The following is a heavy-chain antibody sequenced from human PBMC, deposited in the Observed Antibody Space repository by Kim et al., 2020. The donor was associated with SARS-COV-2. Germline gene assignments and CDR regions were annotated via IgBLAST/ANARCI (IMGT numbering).Heavy chain of an antibody. CDR3: VRHDLKRITFFRVVIPPYGMDV. CDR1: GGSISSSSYY. CDR2: IYYSGST. V-gene: IGHV4-39*01. J-gene: IGHJ6*02. Sequence: SETLSLTCTVSGGSISSSSYYWGWIRQPPGKGLEWIGSIYYSGSTYYNPSLKSRVTISVDTSKNQFSLKLSAVTAADTAVYYCVRHDLKRITFFRVVIPPYGMDVWVQGTTVTVSS. D-gene: IGHD3-3*01.